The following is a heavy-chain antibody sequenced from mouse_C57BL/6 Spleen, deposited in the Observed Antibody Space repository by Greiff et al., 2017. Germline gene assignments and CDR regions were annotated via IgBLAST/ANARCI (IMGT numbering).Heavy chain of an antibody. Sequence: VQLQQSGAELMKPGASVKLSCKATGYTFTGYWIEWVKQRPGHGLEWIGEILPGSGSTNYNEKFKGKATFTADTSSNTAYMQLSSLTTEDSAIYYCARSSPDYGSSGSYWYFDVWGTGTTVTVSS. CDR2: ILPGSGST. V-gene: IGHV1-9*01. CDR3: ARSSPDYGSSGSYWYFDV. J-gene: IGHJ1*03. CDR1: GYTFTGYW. D-gene: IGHD1-1*01.